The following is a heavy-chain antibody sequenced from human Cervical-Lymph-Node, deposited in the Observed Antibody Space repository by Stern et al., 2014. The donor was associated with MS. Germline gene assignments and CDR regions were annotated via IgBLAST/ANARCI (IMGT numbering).Heavy chain of an antibody. Sequence: VQLVQSGSELRKPGASVKVSCKASGYNVPTYAMTWVRQAPGQGLEWMGWINTKTGNPTFAQGFTGRFVFSLDTSINTAYLQITSLKAEDSAVYYCATWGAGNSPPLFYWGQGTLVTVSS. CDR3: ATWGAGNSPPLFY. D-gene: IGHD4-23*01. V-gene: IGHV7-4-1*02. CDR1: GYNVPTYA. CDR2: INTKTGNP. J-gene: IGHJ4*02.